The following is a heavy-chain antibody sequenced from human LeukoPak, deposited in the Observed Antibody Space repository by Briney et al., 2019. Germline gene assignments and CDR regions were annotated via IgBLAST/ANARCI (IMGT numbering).Heavy chain of an antibody. V-gene: IGHV3-7*01. D-gene: IGHD6-19*01. Sequence: GGSLRLSCAASGFTFSNSWMTWVRQAPGKGLEWVAHIRQDGAEEYYVDSVKGRFTISRDNAKNSLFLQMNSLRADDTAIYYCAKSSGWYDYWGQGTLVTVSS. J-gene: IGHJ4*02. CDR2: IRQDGAEE. CDR1: GFTFSNSW. CDR3: AKSSGWYDY.